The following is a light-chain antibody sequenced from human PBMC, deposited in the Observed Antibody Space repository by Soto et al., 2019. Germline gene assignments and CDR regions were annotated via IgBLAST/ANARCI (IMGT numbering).Light chain of an antibody. Sequence: QSALTQPASVSGSPGQSITISCTGTSSDVGGYNYVSWYQQHPGKAPKLMIYDVSNRPSGVSNRFSGSKSGNTASLTISGIKAEDEADYYCSSYTSSSTLYVFGTGTKLT. J-gene: IGLJ1*01. CDR3: SSYTSSSTLYV. CDR1: SSDVGGYNY. V-gene: IGLV2-14*01. CDR2: DVS.